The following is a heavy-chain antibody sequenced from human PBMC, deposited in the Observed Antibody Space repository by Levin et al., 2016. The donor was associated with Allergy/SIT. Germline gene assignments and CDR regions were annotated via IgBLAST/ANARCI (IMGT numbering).Heavy chain of an antibody. CDR3: AKRGRYCSGGSCYSDSWYFDL. D-gene: IGHD2-15*01. V-gene: IGHV3-7*05. CDR1: TFTFGDYW. J-gene: IGHJ2*01. Sequence: GESLKISCTPSSISTFTFGDYWMTWVRRAPGKGLEWVANINEDGSQKYYMDSVRGRFTISRDNSKNTLYLQMNSLRAEDTAAYYCAKRGRYCSGGSCYSDSWYFDLWGRGTLVTVSS. CDR2: INEDGSQK.